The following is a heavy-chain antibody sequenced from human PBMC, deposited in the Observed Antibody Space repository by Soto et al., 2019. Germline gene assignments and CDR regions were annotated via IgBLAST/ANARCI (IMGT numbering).Heavy chain of an antibody. CDR3: ATVRWELHDAFDI. CDR2: IYHSGMT. D-gene: IGHD1-26*01. V-gene: IGHV4-31*03. Sequence: QVQLQESGPGLVKPSQTLSLTCTVSGGSISTGGYYWSWIRQHPGRGLEWIGYIYHSGMTFSNPSLQGRVAILIDTSKNKFSLKLSSVTAADTAVYYCATVRWELHDAFDIWGQGTMVSVSS. J-gene: IGHJ3*02. CDR1: GGSISTGGYY.